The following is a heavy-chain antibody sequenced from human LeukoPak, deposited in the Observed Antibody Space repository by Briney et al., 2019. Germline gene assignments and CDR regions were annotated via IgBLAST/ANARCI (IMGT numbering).Heavy chain of an antibody. CDR2: IWYDGTNT. CDR1: GFTFSSYG. V-gene: IGHV3-33*01. Sequence: GRSLRLSCAASGFTFSSYGMHWVRQAPGKGLEWVAVIWYDGTNTYYADSVKGRFTISRDNSKNTLYLQMNSLRGEDTAVYYCARNHYYVPGSSDTWGQGTIVTVSS. D-gene: IGHD3-10*01. J-gene: IGHJ3*01. CDR3: ARNHYYVPGSSDT.